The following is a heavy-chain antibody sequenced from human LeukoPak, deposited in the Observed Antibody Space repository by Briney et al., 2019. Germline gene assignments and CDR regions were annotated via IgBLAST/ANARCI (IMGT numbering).Heavy chain of an antibody. CDR2: ISAYNGNT. Sequence: VASVKVSCKASGYTFTSYYMHWVRQAPGQGLEWMGWISAYNGNTNYAQKLQGRVTMTTDTSTSTAYMELRSLRSDNTAVYYCARVGGEGGATPFDYWGQGTLVTVSS. V-gene: IGHV1-18*04. J-gene: IGHJ4*02. CDR1: GYTFTSYY. CDR3: ARVGGEGGATPFDY. D-gene: IGHD1-26*01.